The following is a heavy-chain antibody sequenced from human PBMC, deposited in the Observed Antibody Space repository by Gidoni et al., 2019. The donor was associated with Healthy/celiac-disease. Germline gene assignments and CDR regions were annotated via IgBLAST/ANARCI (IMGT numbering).Heavy chain of an antibody. Sequence: QLQLQEPGPGLVKPSETQSLTCTVAVGSISSSSYYWGWIRQPPGKGLEWIGSSYYSGSTYYNPSLKSRVTISVDTSKNQFSLKLSSVTDADTAVYYCARLYGDAFASDYWGQGTLVTVSS. J-gene: IGHJ4*02. D-gene: IGHD4-17*01. CDR2: SYYSGST. CDR3: ARLYGDAFASDY. V-gene: IGHV4-39*01. CDR1: VGSISSSSYY.